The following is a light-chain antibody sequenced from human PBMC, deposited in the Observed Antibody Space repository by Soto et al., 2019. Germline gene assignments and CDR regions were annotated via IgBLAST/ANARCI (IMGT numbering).Light chain of an antibody. Sequence: EIVLTQSPGTLSVSPGERATLFCRARQSISSTYLAWYQKKPGQAPRLLLYGAFNRATGIPDRFSGSGSGTDFILTISRLEPEDCAFYYCQQYGSSSFAFGPGTKVEIK. CDR2: GAF. CDR3: QQYGSSSFA. CDR1: QSISSTY. V-gene: IGKV3-20*01. J-gene: IGKJ3*01.